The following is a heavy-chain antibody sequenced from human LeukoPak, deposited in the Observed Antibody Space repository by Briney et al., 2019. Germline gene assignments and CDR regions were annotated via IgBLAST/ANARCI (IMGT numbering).Heavy chain of an antibody. D-gene: IGHD4-17*01. V-gene: IGHV1-2*04. Sequence: ASVKVSCKASGYTFTGYYMHWVRQAPGQGLEWMGWINPNSGGTNYAQKFQGWVTMTRDTSISTAYMELSRLRSDDTAVYYCARGNGVTTHLYGMDVWGQGTTVTVSS. CDR2: INPNSGGT. CDR3: ARGNGVTTHLYGMDV. J-gene: IGHJ6*02. CDR1: GYTFTGYY.